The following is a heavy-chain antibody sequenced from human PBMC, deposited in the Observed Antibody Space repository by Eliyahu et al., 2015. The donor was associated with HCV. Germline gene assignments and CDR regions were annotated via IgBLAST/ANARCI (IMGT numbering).Heavy chain of an antibody. CDR3: ARDDTSRNGMDV. J-gene: IGHJ6*02. CDR2: IYYSGST. Sequence: QVQLQESGPGLVKPSETLSLTCPVSGGSISSYYWSWIRQPPGKGLEWIGYIYYSGSTGYSPSLKSRVTISVDTSKNQFSLKLSSVTAADTAVYYCARDDTSRNGMDVWGQGTTVTVSS. D-gene: IGHD2-2*01. CDR1: GGSISSYY. V-gene: IGHV4-59*01.